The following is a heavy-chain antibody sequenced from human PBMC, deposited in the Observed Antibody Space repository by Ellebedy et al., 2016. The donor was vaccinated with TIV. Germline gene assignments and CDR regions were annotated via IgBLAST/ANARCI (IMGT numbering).Heavy chain of an antibody. CDR2: ISAYNGNT. Sequence: ASVKVSCXASGYTFTSYGISWVRQAPGQGLEWMGWISAYNGNTNYAQKLQGRVTMTTDTSTSTAYMELRSLRSDDTAVYYCARVGGYSGYVLYYYGMDVWGQGTTVTVSS. J-gene: IGHJ6*02. CDR1: GYTFTSYG. D-gene: IGHD5-12*01. V-gene: IGHV1-18*01. CDR3: ARVGGYSGYVLYYYGMDV.